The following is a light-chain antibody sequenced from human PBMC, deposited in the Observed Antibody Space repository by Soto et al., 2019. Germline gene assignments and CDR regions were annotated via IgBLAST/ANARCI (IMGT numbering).Light chain of an antibody. J-gene: IGLJ1*01. V-gene: IGLV2-14*01. CDR3: SSHTNSSPYV. CDR2: EVN. Sequence: LTQPASVSGSPGQSITISCTGTSSDVGGYNYVSWYQQYPGKAPKLMIYEVNNRPSGVSNRFSGSKSGNTASLTISGLQAEDEADYYCSSHTNSSPYVFGTGTKVTVL. CDR1: SSDVGGYNY.